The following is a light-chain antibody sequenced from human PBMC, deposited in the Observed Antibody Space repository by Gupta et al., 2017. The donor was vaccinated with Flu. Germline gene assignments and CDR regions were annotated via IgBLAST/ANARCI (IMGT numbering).Light chain of an antibody. V-gene: IGKV3-20*01. Sequence: EIVLTQSPGTLSLSPRERAILSCRASQSVSSSYLAWYQQKPGQAPRLLIYGASSRATGIPDRFSGSGSGTVFTLTISRLEPEDFAVYYCQQYGSSPPITFGQGTRLEIK. CDR2: GAS. CDR1: QSVSSSY. CDR3: QQYGSSPPIT. J-gene: IGKJ5*01.